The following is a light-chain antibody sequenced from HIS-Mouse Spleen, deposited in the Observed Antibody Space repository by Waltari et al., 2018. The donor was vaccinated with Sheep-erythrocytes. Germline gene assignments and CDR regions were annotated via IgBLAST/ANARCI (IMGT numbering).Light chain of an antibody. CDR2: EVS. J-gene: IGLJ3*02. V-gene: IGLV2-23*02. CDR1: SSDVGGYNY. Sequence: QSALTQPPSASGSPGQSVTISCTGTSSDVGGYNYVSWYQQHPGKAPKLMIYEVSKRPSGVSNRFAGSKSGNTASLTISGLQAEDEADYYCCSYAGSSTPWVFGGGTKLTVL. CDR3: CSYAGSSTPWV.